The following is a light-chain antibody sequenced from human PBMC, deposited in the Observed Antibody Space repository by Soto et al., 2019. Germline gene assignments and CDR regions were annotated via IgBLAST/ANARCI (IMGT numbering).Light chain of an antibody. Sequence: EIVMTQSPATLSVSPGERATLSCRASQSVSSNLAWYQQKPGQAPRLLVYGASSRATDIPDRFTGSGSGTDFTLTISRLEPEEFAVYYCHQYGTSALTVGGGKKVDIK. CDR3: HQYGTSALT. V-gene: IGKV3-20*01. CDR2: GAS. J-gene: IGKJ4*01. CDR1: QSVSSN.